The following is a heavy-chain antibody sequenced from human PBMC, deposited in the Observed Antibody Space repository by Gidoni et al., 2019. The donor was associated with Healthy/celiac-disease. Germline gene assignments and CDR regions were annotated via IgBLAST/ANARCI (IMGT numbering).Heavy chain of an antibody. CDR2: ISWNSGSL. CDR1: GFTFDDYA. CDR3: AKAPSRDYYGMDV. V-gene: IGHV3-9*01. Sequence: EVQLVESGGGLVQPGRSLRLSCAASGFTFDDYAMHWVRQAPGKGLDWVSGISWNSGSLGYADSVKGRFTISRDNAKNSLYLQMNSLRAEDTALYYCAKAPSRDYYGMDVWGQGTTVTVSS. J-gene: IGHJ6*02. D-gene: IGHD2-21*01.